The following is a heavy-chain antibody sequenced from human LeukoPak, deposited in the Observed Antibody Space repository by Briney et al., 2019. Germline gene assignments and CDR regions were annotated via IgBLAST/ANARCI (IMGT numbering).Heavy chain of an antibody. D-gene: IGHD6-6*01. CDR3: ARDPYSSAWSYGMDV. CDR2: IKQDGSEE. V-gene: IGHV3-7*05. J-gene: IGHJ6*02. Sequence: GGSLRLSCAASGFTFSSYWMSWVRQAPGKGLEWVANIKQDGSEEVYVDSVKGRFTISRDNAKNSLFLQMNTLRAEDTAVYYCARDPYSSAWSYGMDVWGQGTTVTVSS. CDR1: GFTFSSYW.